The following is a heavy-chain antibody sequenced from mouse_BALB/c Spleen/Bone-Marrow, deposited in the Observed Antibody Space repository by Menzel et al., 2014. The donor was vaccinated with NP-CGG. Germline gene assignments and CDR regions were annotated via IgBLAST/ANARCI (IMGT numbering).Heavy chain of an antibody. D-gene: IGHD2-4*01. CDR3: SRRSDYDYFDY. J-gene: IGHJ2*01. CDR1: GFTFSSYG. CDR2: ISSRGSYT. Sequence: EVQVVESGGDLVKPGGSLKLSCAASGFTFSSYGMSWVRQTPDKRLKWVATISSRGSYTFYPDSVKGRFTISRDNAKNTLYLQMSSLKSEDTAIYYCSRRSDYDYFDYWGQGTTLTVSS. V-gene: IGHV5-6*01.